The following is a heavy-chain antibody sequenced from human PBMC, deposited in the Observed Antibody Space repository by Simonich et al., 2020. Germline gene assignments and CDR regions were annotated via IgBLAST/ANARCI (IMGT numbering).Heavy chain of an antibody. CDR2: ISGSGGST. Sequence: GGGLVQPGGSLRLSCEASGFTFSSYAMSWVRQAPGKGLEWVSAISGSGGSTYYADSVKGRFTNSRDNSKNTLYLQMNSRRAEDTAVYYCAKDLGERITMIVVVIDAFDIWGQGTMVTVSS. V-gene: IGHV3-23*01. D-gene: IGHD3-22*01. J-gene: IGHJ3*02. CDR1: GFTFSSYA. CDR3: AKDLGERITMIVVVIDAFDI.